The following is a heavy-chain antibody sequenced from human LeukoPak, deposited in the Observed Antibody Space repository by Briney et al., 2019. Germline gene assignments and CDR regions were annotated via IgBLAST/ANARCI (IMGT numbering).Heavy chain of an antibody. CDR1: GFTFGDYA. D-gene: IGHD2/OR15-2a*01. V-gene: IGHV3-49*03. CDR3: TRDWYYDY. Sequence: SGGSLRLSCTASGFTFGDYAMSWLRQAPGKGLEWVGFIRSKAYGGTTEYAASVKGRFTISRDDSKSIAYLQMNSLKTEDTAVYYCTRDWYYDYWGQGTLVTVSS. J-gene: IGHJ4*02. CDR2: IRSKAYGGTT.